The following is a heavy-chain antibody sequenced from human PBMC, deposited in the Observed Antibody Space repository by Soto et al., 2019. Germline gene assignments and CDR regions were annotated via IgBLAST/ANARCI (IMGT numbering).Heavy chain of an antibody. V-gene: IGHV1-58*02. Sequence: ASVKVSCKASGYTFTSSSMHWVRQARGQRLDWIGWIVVGSGNTNYAQKFQERVTITRDMSSSTAYMELSSLRSEDTAVYYCAASYYDSSSFDIRGQGTPVTVSS. CDR3: AASYYDSSSFDI. CDR1: GYTFTSSS. J-gene: IGHJ3*02. CDR2: IVVGSGNT. D-gene: IGHD3-22*01.